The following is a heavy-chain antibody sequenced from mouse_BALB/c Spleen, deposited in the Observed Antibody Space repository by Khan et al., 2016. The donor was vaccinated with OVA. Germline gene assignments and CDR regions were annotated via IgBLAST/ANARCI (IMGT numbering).Heavy chain of an antibody. CDR3: ARVFEGDFDY. CDR2: ISYSGNT. CDR1: GYSITSDYA. V-gene: IGHV3-2*02. Sequence: EVKLLESGPGLVKPSQSLSLTCTVTGYSITSDYAWNWVRQFPGNKLEWMGFISYSGNTKYNPSLKSRISMTRDTSKNQFFLQLNSVTPEDTATYYCARVFEGDFDYWGQGTTLIVSS. J-gene: IGHJ2*01.